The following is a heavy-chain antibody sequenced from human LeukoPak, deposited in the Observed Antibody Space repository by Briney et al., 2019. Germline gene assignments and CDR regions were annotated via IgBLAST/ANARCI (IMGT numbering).Heavy chain of an antibody. V-gene: IGHV1-69*05. CDR3: ARDTGADYYDSSGYHMGAFDI. CDR2: IIPIFSTA. CDR1: GGTFSSYA. J-gene: IGHJ3*02. Sequence: ASVKVSCKASGGTFSSYAISWVRQAPGQGLEWMGRIIPIFSTANYAQKFQGRVTITTDESTSTAYMELSSLRSEDTAVYYCARDTGADYYDSSGYHMGAFDIWGQGTMVTVSS. D-gene: IGHD3-22*01.